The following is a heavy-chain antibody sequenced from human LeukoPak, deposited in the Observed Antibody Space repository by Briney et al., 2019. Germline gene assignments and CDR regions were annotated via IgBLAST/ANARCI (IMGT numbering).Heavy chain of an antibody. CDR1: GLNFSNYA. V-gene: IGHV3-23*01. J-gene: IGHJ4*02. Sequence: PGGSLRLSCAASGLNFSNYAVTWVRQAPGKGLEWVSTVNSYDRPYYADSVKGRFPISRDNSKNTLYLQMNTLRVEDTALYYCAKARAAVVEAAINYWGQGILVTVSP. CDR2: VNSYDRP. D-gene: IGHD2-15*01. CDR3: AKARAAVVEAAINY.